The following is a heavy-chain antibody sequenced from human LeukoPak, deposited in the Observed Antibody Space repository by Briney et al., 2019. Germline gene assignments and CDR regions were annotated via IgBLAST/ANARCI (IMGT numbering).Heavy chain of an antibody. CDR1: GYTFTGYY. CDR2: INPNSGGT. V-gene: IGHV1-2*02. CDR3: ARDLAVSGELLQVY. D-gene: IGHD1-26*01. Sequence: ASVKVSCKASGYTFTGYYMHWVRQAPGQGLEWMGWINPNSGGTNYAQKFQGRVTMTRDTSISTAYMELSRLRSDDKAVYYCARDLAVSGELLQVYWGQGTLVTVSS. J-gene: IGHJ4*02.